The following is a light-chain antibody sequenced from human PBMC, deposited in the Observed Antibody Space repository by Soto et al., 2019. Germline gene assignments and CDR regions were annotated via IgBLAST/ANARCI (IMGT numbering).Light chain of an antibody. V-gene: IGLV4-69*01. Sequence: QLVLTQSPSASAPLGASVKLTCTLSSGHSSYAIAWHQQQPEKGPRYLMKLNSDGSHSKGDGIPDRFSGSSSGAERYLTIPSLQSEDEADYYCQTWGADSVVFGGGTKVTVL. CDR2: LNSDGSH. CDR3: QTWGADSVV. CDR1: SGHSSYA. J-gene: IGLJ2*01.